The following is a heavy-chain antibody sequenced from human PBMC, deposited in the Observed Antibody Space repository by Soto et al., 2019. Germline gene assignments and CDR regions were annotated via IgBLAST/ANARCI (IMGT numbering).Heavy chain of an antibody. J-gene: IGHJ6*02. CDR1: GGSISSYY. D-gene: IGHD1-7*01. Sequence: SETLSLTCTVSGGSISSYYWSWIRQPPGKGLEWIGYIYYSGSTNYNPSLKSRVTISVDTSKNQFSLKLSSVTAADTAVYYCAGYNWNYPPTFYYYGMDVWGQGTTVTVSS. CDR2: IYYSGST. CDR3: AGYNWNYPPTFYYYGMDV. V-gene: IGHV4-59*01.